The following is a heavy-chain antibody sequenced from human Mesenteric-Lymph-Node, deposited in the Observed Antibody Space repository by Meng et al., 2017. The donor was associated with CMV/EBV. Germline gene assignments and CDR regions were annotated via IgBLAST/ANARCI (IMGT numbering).Heavy chain of an antibody. CDR2: ISWHGIST. V-gene: IGHV3-20*04. Sequence: GESLKISCAVSGFAFDDYTMHWVRQAPGKGLEWVAGISWHGISTTYADSVKGRFTISRDNAKNSLYLQLNNLRTEDTAFYYCARDAGGSYPYDHWGQGTLVTVSS. J-gene: IGHJ4*02. D-gene: IGHD1-26*01. CDR3: ARDAGGSYPYDH. CDR1: GFAFDDYT.